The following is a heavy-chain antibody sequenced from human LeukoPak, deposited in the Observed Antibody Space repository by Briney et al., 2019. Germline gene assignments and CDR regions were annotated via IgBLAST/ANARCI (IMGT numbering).Heavy chain of an antibody. CDR1: GYTFTSYD. CDR3: ARGWNGGGKNWLDP. V-gene: IGHV1-8*03. Sequence: ASVKVSCKASGYTFTSYDINWVRQATGQGLEWMGWMNPNSGNTGYAQKFQGRVTITRNNSISTVYMELSSLRSEDTAVYYCARGWNGGGKNWLDPWGQGTLVTVSS. J-gene: IGHJ5*02. D-gene: IGHD2-21*01. CDR2: MNPNSGNT.